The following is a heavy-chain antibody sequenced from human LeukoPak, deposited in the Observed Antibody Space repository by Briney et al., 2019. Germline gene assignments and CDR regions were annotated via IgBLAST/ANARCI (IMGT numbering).Heavy chain of an antibody. D-gene: IGHD2-2*01. CDR3: AKIAAPVPGRDHIDV. CDR1: GFNFDRYD. V-gene: IGHV3-23*01. Sequence: GGSLRLSCAASGFNFDRYDMSWVRQAAGKGLEWVSGIGGSGHSSHYAESVKGRFTVSRDNSRNTLYLQMTSLKAEDTALYYCAKIAAPVPGRDHIDVWGKGTTVTVSS. J-gene: IGHJ6*03. CDR2: IGGSGHSS.